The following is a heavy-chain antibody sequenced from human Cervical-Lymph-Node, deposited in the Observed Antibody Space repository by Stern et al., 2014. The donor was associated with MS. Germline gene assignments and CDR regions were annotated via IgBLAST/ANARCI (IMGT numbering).Heavy chain of an antibody. CDR3: ARDGYSSTEYYIDI. CDR2: IYYGGST. CDR1: GDSGRSRSYY. V-gene: IGHV4-61*01. J-gene: IGHJ4*02. Sequence: QLQLQESGPGLVRPSETLSLTCTVSGDSGRSRSYYWSWIRQAPGTGMEWIGFIYYGGSTSYNPSLRGRVTISMDMSKKQFSLSLSSVTAADTAVYYCARDGYSSTEYYIDIWGQGTLVTVSS. D-gene: IGHD2-2*01.